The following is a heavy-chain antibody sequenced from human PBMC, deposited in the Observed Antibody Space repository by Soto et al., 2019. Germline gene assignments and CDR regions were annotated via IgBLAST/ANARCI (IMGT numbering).Heavy chain of an antibody. Sequence: QVQLVESGGGVVQPGRSLRLSCAASGFTFSSYGMHWVRQAPGKGLEWVAVIWYDGSNKYYADSVKGRFTISRDNSKNTRYGQMDRLRAEDTAGYYCARDGGSPRFAAPRGIDYWGQGTLVTVSS. J-gene: IGHJ4*02. D-gene: IGHD1-26*01. CDR2: IWYDGSNK. CDR1: GFTFSSYG. V-gene: IGHV3-33*01. CDR3: ARDGGSPRFAAPRGIDY.